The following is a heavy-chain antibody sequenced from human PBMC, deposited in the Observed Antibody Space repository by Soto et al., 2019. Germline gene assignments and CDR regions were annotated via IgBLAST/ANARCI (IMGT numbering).Heavy chain of an antibody. Sequence: LRLSCAASGFTFSSYAMHWVRQAPGKGLEWVAVISYDGSNKYYADSVKGRFTISRDNSKNTLYLQMNSLRAEDTAVYYCARDKGSGIAVANYFDYWGQGTLVTVSS. V-gene: IGHV3-30-3*01. CDR3: ARDKGSGIAVANYFDY. D-gene: IGHD6-19*01. CDR1: GFTFSSYA. CDR2: ISYDGSNK. J-gene: IGHJ4*02.